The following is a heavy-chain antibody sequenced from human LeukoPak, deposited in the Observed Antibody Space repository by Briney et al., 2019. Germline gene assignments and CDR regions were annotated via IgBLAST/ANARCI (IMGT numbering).Heavy chain of an antibody. CDR1: GFTLSNYG. Sequence: PGGSLRLPCAASGFTLSNYGMNWVRQAPGKGLEWVSTISGSGGSTFYADSVKGRFTISRDNSKNTLYLQMNSLRAEDTAVYYCARDTSGWPFNYFYYGMDVWGQGTTVTVSS. J-gene: IGHJ6*02. CDR3: ARDTSGWPFNYFYYGMDV. D-gene: IGHD6-19*01. V-gene: IGHV3-23*01. CDR2: ISGSGGST.